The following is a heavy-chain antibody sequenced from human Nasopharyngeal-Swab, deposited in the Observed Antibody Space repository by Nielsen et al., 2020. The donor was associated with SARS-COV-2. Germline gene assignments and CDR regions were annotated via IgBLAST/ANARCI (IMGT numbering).Heavy chain of an antibody. CDR1: GGSISSYY. Sequence: SETLSLTCTVSGGSISSYYWSWIRQPPGKRLEWIGYIYYSGSTNYNPSLKSRVTISVDTSKNQFSLKLSSVTAADTAVYYCARGGRGIFGVVTNFDYWGQGTLVTVSS. CDR2: IYYSGST. V-gene: IGHV4-59*01. D-gene: IGHD3-3*01. CDR3: ARGGRGIFGVVTNFDY. J-gene: IGHJ4*02.